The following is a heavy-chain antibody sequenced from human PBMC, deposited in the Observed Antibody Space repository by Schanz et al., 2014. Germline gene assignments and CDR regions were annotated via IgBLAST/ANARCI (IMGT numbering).Heavy chain of an antibody. V-gene: IGHV1-69*08. CDR3: AKVDRTRYYAMDV. J-gene: IGHJ6*02. Sequence: QVQLVQSGAEVKKPGSSVKVSCKASGGTFSSYTINWVRQAPGQGLEWMGWMNSKTGNTGYAQRFQGRVTMTADKSTSTVYMEVSGLRSEDTAVYYCAKVDRTRYYAMDVWGQGTTVTVSS. D-gene: IGHD3-9*01. CDR2: MNSKTGNT. CDR1: GGTFSSYT.